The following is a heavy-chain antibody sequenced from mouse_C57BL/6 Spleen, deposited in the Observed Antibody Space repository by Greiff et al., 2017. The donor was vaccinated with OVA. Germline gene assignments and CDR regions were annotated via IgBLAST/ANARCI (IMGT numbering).Heavy chain of an antibody. V-gene: IGHV5-15*01. J-gene: IGHJ1*03. CDR2: ISNLAYSI. D-gene: IGHD1-1*01. CDR1: GFTFSDYG. Sequence: EVKLMESGGGLVQPGGSLKLSCAASGFTFSDYGMAWVRQAPRKGPEWVAFISNLAYSIYYADTVTGRFTISRENAKNTLYLEMSSLRSEDTAMYYCARQHYYGSSYEYFDVWGTGTTVTVSS. CDR3: ARQHYYGSSYEYFDV.